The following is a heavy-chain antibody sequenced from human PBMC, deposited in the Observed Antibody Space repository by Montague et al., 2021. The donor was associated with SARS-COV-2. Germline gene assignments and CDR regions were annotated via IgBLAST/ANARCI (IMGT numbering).Heavy chain of an antibody. Sequence: TLSLTCTVSGGSISSGSYYWSWIRQPAGKGLEWIGRISISGSTNYNPSLKSRVTISVDTSKNQFSLKLISVTAADTAVYYCARDIAVAGLFDYWGQGTLVTVSS. CDR1: GGSISSGSYY. D-gene: IGHD6-19*01. CDR3: ARDIAVAGLFDY. V-gene: IGHV4-61*02. J-gene: IGHJ4*02. CDR2: ISISGST.